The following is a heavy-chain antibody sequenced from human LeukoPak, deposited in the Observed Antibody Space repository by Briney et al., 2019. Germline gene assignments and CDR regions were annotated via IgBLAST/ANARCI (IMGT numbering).Heavy chain of an antibody. CDR3: AKGASPLRYCSSTSCYTAVDY. J-gene: IGHJ4*02. D-gene: IGHD2-2*02. CDR1: GFTFSSYA. V-gene: IGHV3-23*01. Sequence: GGSLRLSCAASGFTFSSYAMSWVRQAPGKGLEWVSAISGSGGSTYYVDSVKGRFTISRDNSKNTLYLQMNSLRAEDTAVYYCAKGASPLRYCSSTSCYTAVDYWGQGTLVTVSS. CDR2: ISGSGGST.